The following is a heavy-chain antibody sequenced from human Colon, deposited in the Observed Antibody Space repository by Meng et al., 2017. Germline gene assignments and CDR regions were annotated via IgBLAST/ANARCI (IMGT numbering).Heavy chain of an antibody. V-gene: IGHV7-4-1*02. D-gene: IGHD2-21*02. CDR1: GYSFRTYA. J-gene: IGHJ4*02. CDR3: VRHNGDSDFDY. Sequence: QVQQVQSGAELRKPGASVTVSCKASGYSFRTYAINWVRQAPGQGLQWMGWINMYTVDPSYVECFAGRFVFSLDISVSTAYLQISSLKAEDTAVYFCVRHNGDSDFDYWGQGTLVTVSS. CDR2: INMYTVDP.